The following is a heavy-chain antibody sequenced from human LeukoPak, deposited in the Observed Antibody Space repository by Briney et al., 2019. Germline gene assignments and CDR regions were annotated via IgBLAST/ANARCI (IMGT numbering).Heavy chain of an antibody. D-gene: IGHD4-11*01. CDR2: VNANSGDT. Sequence: ASVKLSCKASGYSFTTYDINCVRQAPGRRPGWRGWVNANSGDTGSPQNFQGRVTITRNSSINTAYMELSSLTSEDTAAYYCAKSHDYSNYIFEFWGQGTLVTVSS. CDR3: AKSHDYSNYIFEF. V-gene: IGHV1-8*03. J-gene: IGHJ4*02. CDR1: GYSFTTYD.